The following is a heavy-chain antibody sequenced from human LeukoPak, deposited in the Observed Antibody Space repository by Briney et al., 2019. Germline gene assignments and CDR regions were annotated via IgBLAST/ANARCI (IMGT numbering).Heavy chain of an antibody. CDR3: ARDRKWELPGDFDY. Sequence: GGSLRLSCAAPGFTFSSYAMHWVRQAPGKGLEWVAVISYDGSNKYYADSVKGRFTISRDNSKNTLYLQMNSLRAEDTAVYYCARDRKWELPGDFDYWGQGTLVTVSS. D-gene: IGHD1-26*01. V-gene: IGHV3-30*01. CDR1: GFTFSSYA. J-gene: IGHJ4*02. CDR2: ISYDGSNK.